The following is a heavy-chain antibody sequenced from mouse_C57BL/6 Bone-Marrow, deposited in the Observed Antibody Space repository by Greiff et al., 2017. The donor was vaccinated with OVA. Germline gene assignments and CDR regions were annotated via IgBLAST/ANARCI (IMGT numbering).Heavy chain of an antibody. CDR2: IWPGGGT. D-gene: IGHD1-1*01. CDR1: GFSLTSYA. J-gene: IGHJ2*01. V-gene: IGHV2-9-1*01. Sequence: QVQLQQSGPGLVAPSPSLSITCTVSGFSLTSYAISWVRQPPGQGLEWLGVIWPGGGTNYNSALKSRLSISKDNSKSQVFLKMNSLQTDDTARYYCARTRGSSSIDYWGQGTTLTVSS. CDR3: ARTRGSSSIDY.